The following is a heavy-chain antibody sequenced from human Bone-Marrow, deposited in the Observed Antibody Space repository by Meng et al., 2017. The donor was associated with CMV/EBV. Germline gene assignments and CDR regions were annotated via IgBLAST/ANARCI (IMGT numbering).Heavy chain of an antibody. Sequence: ASVKVSCKASGYTFTSYYMHWVRQAPGQGLEWMGIINPSGGSTSYAQKFQGRVTMTRDTSTSTVYMELSSLRSEDTAVYYYARDLGGGLQYTYYYYGMDVWGQGTTVTGSS. J-gene: IGHJ6*01. V-gene: IGHV1-46*01. CDR3: ARDLGGGLQYTYYYYGMDV. D-gene: IGHD3-16*01. CDR1: GYTFTSYY. CDR2: INPSGGST.